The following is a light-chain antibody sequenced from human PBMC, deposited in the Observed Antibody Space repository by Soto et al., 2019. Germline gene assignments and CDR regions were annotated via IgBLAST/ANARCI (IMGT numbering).Light chain of an antibody. J-gene: IGKJ5*01. V-gene: IGKV3-11*01. Sequence: ETVLTQSQATLSLYPGERATLSCRASQSVENYLAWYQHQPGQAPRLLIYDASNRAAGIPATFSGSGSGTDFTLTLSSLEPEDFTVYYCQQRAHWPPIAFGQGTRLEI. CDR1: QSVENY. CDR2: DAS. CDR3: QQRAHWPPIA.